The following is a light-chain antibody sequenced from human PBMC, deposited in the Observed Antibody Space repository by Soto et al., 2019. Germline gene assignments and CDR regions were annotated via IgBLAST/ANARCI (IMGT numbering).Light chain of an antibody. J-gene: IGKJ5*01. V-gene: IGKV1-5*03. CDR2: QAS. CDR1: QSISSW. Sequence: DIQMTQSPSTLSASVGDRVRIICRASQSISSWLAWYQQTPGIAPKLLIYQASALQSGVPSRFSGSGSGTEFALTISSLQPDDFATYYCQQFNSYPITFGQGTRLEIK. CDR3: QQFNSYPIT.